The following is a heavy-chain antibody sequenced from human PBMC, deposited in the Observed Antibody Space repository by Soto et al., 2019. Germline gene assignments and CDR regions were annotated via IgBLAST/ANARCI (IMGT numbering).Heavy chain of an antibody. J-gene: IGHJ3*02. D-gene: IGHD6-19*01. CDR1: GFAFSDYG. CDR3: ANDGAGMAVTGRDTFEI. V-gene: IGHV3-30*18. CDR2: ISYDGIYE. Sequence: QVQLVESGGGVVQPGKSLRLSCAASGFAFSDYGMHWVRQTPGKGLEWVALISYDGIYEYYADSVKGRFTLSRDNSKNRLYLQRKRLRPGDTAIYYCANDGAGMAVTGRDTFEIWGQGTMVTVSS.